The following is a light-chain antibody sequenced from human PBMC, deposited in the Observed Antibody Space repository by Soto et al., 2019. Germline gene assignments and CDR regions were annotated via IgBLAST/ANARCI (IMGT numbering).Light chain of an antibody. CDR3: HQYNNFWT. CDR1: QSINNW. V-gene: IGKV1-5*01. J-gene: IGKJ1*01. CDR2: DAS. Sequence: DIQMTQSPSTLSASVGDRVAITFRASQSINNWLAWYQLKPGKAPKLLIYDASTLESGVPSRFSGSGSGTEFTLTISSLQSEDFGLYYCHQYNNFWTFGQGTKVDIK.